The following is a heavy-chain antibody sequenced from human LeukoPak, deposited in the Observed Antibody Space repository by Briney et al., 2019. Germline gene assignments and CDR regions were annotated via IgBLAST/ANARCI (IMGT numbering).Heavy chain of an antibody. CDR2: IISSGDTT. V-gene: IGHV3-23*01. Sequence: GGSLRLSCAASGFTFSSYAMSWVRQAPGKGLEWVSAIISSGDTTYYADSVKGRLTISRDNAKNTLYLQMNSLRAEDTAVYYCARAKYYFDYWGQGTLVTVSS. CDR3: ARAKYYFDY. CDR1: GFTFSSYA. J-gene: IGHJ4*02.